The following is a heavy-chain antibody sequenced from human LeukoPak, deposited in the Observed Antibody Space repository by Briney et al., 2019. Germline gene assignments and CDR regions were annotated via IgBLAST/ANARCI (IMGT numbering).Heavy chain of an antibody. D-gene: IGHD1-26*01. Sequence: TSETLSLTCTVSGGSISSYYWSWIRQPPGKGLEWIGYIYYSGSTNYNPSLKSRVTISVDTSKNQFSLKLSSVTAADTAVYYCARGSSYGGHLGYWGQGTLVTVSS. J-gene: IGHJ4*02. CDR3: ARGSSYGGHLGY. V-gene: IGHV4-59*01. CDR1: GGSISSYY. CDR2: IYYSGST.